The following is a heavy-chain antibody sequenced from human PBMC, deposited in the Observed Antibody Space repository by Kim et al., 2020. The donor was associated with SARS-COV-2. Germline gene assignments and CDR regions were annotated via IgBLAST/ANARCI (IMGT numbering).Heavy chain of an antibody. V-gene: IGHV3-66*01. CDR3: AREAPYYFDY. CDR2: IYRGGST. CDR1: GFTVSSNY. J-gene: IGHJ4*02. Sequence: GGSLRLSCAASGFTVSSNYMSWVRQAPGKGLEWVSVIYRGGSTYYSDSVEGRFTISRDNYKNTLYLQINSRRAEDTAVFYCAREAPYYFDYWGQGTLVTASS.